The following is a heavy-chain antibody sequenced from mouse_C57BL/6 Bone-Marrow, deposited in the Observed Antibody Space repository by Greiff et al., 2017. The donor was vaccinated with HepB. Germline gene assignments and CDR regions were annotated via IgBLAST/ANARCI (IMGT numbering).Heavy chain of an antibody. V-gene: IGHV1-55*01. CDR2: IYPGSGST. J-gene: IGHJ4*01. D-gene: IGHD1-2*01. Sequence: QVQLKQPGAELVKPGASVKMSCKASGYTFTSYWITWVKQRPGQGLEWIGDIYPGSGSTNYNEKFKSKATLTVDTSSSTAYMQLSSLTSEDSAVYYCARRLRGYRLSMDYWGQGTSVTVSS. CDR1: GYTFTSYW. CDR3: ARRLRGYRLSMDY.